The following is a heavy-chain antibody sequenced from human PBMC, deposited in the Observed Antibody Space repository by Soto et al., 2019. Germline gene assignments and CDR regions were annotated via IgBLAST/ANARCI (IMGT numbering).Heavy chain of an antibody. V-gene: IGHV3-43D*04. Sequence: TGGSLRLSCAASGFPFDDYAMHWVRQAPGKGLEWVSFISWDGDITYYADSVKGRFTISRDNSKNSLYLQMNSLRGEDTALYYCAKGGGYTYGLFDYWGQGTQVTVSS. CDR3: AKGGGYTYGLFDY. CDR1: GFPFDDYA. D-gene: IGHD5-18*01. J-gene: IGHJ4*02. CDR2: ISWDGDIT.